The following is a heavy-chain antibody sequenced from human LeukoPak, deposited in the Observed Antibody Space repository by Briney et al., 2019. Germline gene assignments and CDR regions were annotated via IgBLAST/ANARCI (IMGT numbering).Heavy chain of an antibody. CDR1: GGSISSSSYY. Sequence: SETLSLTCTVSGGSISSSSYYWGWIRQPPGKGLEWIGSIYYSGSTYHNPSLKSRVSISVDTSKNQFSLKLSSVTAADTAVYYCARAGGFTMVRGAVNNWFDPWGQGTLVTVSS. D-gene: IGHD3-10*01. CDR3: ARAGGFTMVRGAVNNWFDP. V-gene: IGHV4-39*07. J-gene: IGHJ5*02. CDR2: IYYSGST.